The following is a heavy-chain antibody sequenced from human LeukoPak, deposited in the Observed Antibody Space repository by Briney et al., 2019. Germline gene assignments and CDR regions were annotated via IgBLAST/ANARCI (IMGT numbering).Heavy chain of an antibody. CDR3: AREGGFYRPLDY. Sequence: SETLSLTCAVSGGSVTSTNWWTWFRQPPGKGLEWIGEVHLDGRTNYNPSLKSRLVMSADLPENHISLKLTSVTAADTAVYYCAREGGFYRPLDYSGQGTLVAVSS. CDR1: GGSVTSTNW. J-gene: IGHJ4*02. V-gene: IGHV4-4*02. D-gene: IGHD6-25*01. CDR2: VHLDGRT.